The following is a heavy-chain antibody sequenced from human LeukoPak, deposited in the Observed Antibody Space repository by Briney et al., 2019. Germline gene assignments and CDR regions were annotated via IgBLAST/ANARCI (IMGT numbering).Heavy chain of an antibody. CDR3: ARGRQDVTMIVVVMTAVSYYLDV. D-gene: IGHD3-22*01. Sequence: SETLSVTSAVYGGSFSGYYWTWICQTPGKGLEWVGEMNPSGGTNYNPSTQCRAAISAQASKNQFSLKLSSETAADTAVYYCARGRQDVTMIVVVMTAVSYYLDVWGKGTTVTVS. V-gene: IGHV4-34*01. CDR2: MNPSGGT. J-gene: IGHJ6*03. CDR1: GGSFSGYY.